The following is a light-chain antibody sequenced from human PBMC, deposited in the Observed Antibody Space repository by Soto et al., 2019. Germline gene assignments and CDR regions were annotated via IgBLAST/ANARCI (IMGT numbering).Light chain of an antibody. CDR1: SSNIGADYD. CDR3: QSYDSSLSAL. J-gene: IGLJ2*01. Sequence: QSVLTQPPSVSGAPGQRVTISCTGSSSNIGADYDVHWYQQFPGTAPKLLIYGNNNRPSGVPDRFSASKSGTSASLAITGLQAEDEADYYCQSYDSSLSALFGGGTKVTVL. V-gene: IGLV1-40*01. CDR2: GNN.